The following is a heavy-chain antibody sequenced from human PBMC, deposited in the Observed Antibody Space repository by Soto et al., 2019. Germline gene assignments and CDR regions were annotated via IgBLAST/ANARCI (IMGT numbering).Heavy chain of an antibody. Sequence: GASVKVSCKASGYTFTSYGISWVRQAPGQGLEWMGWISAYNGNTNYAQKLQGRVTMTTDTSTGTAYMELRSLRSDDTAVYYCARVQDIVVVPAAMRYFDYWGQGTLVTVSS. CDR1: GYTFTSYG. J-gene: IGHJ4*02. CDR3: ARVQDIVVVPAAMRYFDY. D-gene: IGHD2-2*01. V-gene: IGHV1-18*01. CDR2: ISAYNGNT.